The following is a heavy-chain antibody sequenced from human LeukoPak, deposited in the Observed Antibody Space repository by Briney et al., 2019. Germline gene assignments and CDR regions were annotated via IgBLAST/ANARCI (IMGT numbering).Heavy chain of an antibody. CDR1: GFTFSSYE. CDR3: ARAVGYSGFSDY. D-gene: IGHD5-12*01. CDR2: ISSGGSTV. Sequence: GGSLRLSCAASGFTFSSYEMNWVRQAPGKGLEWVSYISSGGSTVYYADSVRGRFTISRDNAKNSLYLQMNSLRAEDTAVYYCARAVGYSGFSDYWGQGTLVTVSS. V-gene: IGHV3-48*03. J-gene: IGHJ4*02.